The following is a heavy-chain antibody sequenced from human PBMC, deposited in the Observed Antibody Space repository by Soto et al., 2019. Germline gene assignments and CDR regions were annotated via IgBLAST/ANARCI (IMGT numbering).Heavy chain of an antibody. CDR3: TTLVVDVDY. CDR1: GFTFSSYG. Sequence: QVQLVESGGDVVQPGRSLRLSCAASGFTFSSYGMHWVRQAPGKGLEWVAVIWYDGSNKYYADSVKGRFTISRDNSKNTLYLQMNSLRAEDTAVYYCTTLVVDVDYWGQGTLVTVSS. D-gene: IGHD2-15*01. CDR2: IWYDGSNK. V-gene: IGHV3-33*01. J-gene: IGHJ4*02.